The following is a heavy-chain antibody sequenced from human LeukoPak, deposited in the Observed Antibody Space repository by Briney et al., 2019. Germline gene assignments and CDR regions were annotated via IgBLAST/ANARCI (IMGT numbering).Heavy chain of an antibody. CDR1: GGSISSSSYY. CDR2: IYYSGNT. Sequence: SETLSLTCTVSGGSISSSSYYWGWIRQPPGKGLEWIGNIYYSGNTYYNPSLKSRVTISVDTSKNQFSLKLSSVTAADTAVYYCARQAYYYDTGAWGQGTLVTVSS. D-gene: IGHD3-22*01. J-gene: IGHJ5*02. V-gene: IGHV4-39*01. CDR3: ARQAYYYDTGA.